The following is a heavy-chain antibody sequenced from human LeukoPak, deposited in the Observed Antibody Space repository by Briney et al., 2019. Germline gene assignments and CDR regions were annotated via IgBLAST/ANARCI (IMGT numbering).Heavy chain of an antibody. CDR3: ARGEASSAAAVVFDY. D-gene: IGHD6-13*01. Sequence: ASVKVSCKASGYTFTGYYMHWVRQAPGQGLEWMGWINPNSGGTNYAQKFQGWVTMTRDTSISTAYMELSRLRSDDTAVYYCARGEASSAAAVVFDYWGQGTLVTVSS. J-gene: IGHJ4*02. CDR2: INPNSGGT. V-gene: IGHV1-2*04. CDR1: GYTFTGYY.